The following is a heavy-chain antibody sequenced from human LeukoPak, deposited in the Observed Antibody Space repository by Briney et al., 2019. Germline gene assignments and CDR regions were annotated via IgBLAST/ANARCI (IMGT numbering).Heavy chain of an antibody. J-gene: IGHJ2*01. CDR3: ARNYGDYAYWYFDL. D-gene: IGHD4-17*01. V-gene: IGHV4-34*01. CDR1: GGSFSGYY. CDR2: INHNGST. Sequence: SETLSLTCAVYGGSFSGYYWSWICQPPGKGLEWIGEINHNGSTNYNPSLKSRVTISVDTSKNQFSLKLSSVTAADTAVYYCARNYGDYAYWYFDLWGRGTLVTVSS.